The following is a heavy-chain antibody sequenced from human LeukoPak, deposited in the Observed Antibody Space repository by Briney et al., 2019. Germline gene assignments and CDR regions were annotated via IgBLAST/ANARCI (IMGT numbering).Heavy chain of an antibody. D-gene: IGHD6-13*01. CDR1: GFTFSTYG. CDR2: ISGNGGRT. Sequence: GGSLRLSCAASGFTFSTYGMSWVRQAPGKGLEWVSTISGNGGRTYYADSVKGRITISRDNTKNTVYLQMNSLRVEDTAVYFCAGGQQLVPYYYYYYMDVWGKGTTVTISS. V-gene: IGHV3-23*01. J-gene: IGHJ6*03. CDR3: AGGQQLVPYYYYYYMDV.